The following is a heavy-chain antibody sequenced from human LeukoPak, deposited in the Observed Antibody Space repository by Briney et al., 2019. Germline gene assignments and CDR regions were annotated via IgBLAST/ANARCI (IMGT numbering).Heavy chain of an antibody. CDR2: TYYRSKWYN. Sequence: SQTLSLTCAISGDIVSSNSAAWSWIRQSSSRGLEWLGRTYYRSKWYNDSALSVKGRITINPDTSKNQFSLQLNSVTPEDTAVYYCARALVSGTNLPFDYWGQGTLVTVSS. CDR1: GDIVSSNSAA. D-gene: IGHD1-26*01. V-gene: IGHV6-1*01. J-gene: IGHJ4*02. CDR3: ARALVSGTNLPFDY.